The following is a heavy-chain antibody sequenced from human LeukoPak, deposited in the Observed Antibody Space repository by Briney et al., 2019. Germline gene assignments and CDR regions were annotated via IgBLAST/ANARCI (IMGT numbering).Heavy chain of an antibody. V-gene: IGHV1-24*01. D-gene: IGHD3-10*01. CDR3: ATESSFLRGVIRLLNRFDP. J-gene: IGHJ5*02. CDR2: FDPEDGET. Sequence: ASEKVSCKVSGYTLTELSMHWVRQAPGKGLEWRGGFDPEDGETIYAQKFQGRVTMTEDTSTDTAYMVLSNLRSEDTAVYYCATESSFLRGVIRLLNRFDPWGQGTLVSVSS. CDR1: GYTLTELS.